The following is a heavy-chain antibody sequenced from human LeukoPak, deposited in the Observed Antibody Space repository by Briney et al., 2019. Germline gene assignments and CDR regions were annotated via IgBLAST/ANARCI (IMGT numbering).Heavy chain of an antibody. CDR1: GFTFSSYS. J-gene: IGHJ4*02. V-gene: IGHV3-21*01. Sequence: PGGSLRLSCAASGFTFSSYSMNWVRQAPGKGLEWVSSISSSSSYIYYADSVKGRFTISRDNAKNSLYLQMNSLRAEDTAVYYCARVRSIVATVDYWGQGTLVTVSS. CDR3: ARVRSIVATVDY. D-gene: IGHD5-12*01. CDR2: ISSSSSYI.